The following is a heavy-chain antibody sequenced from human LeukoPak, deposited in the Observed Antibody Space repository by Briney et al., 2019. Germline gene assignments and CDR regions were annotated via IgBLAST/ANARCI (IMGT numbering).Heavy chain of an antibody. V-gene: IGHV1-18*01. CDR3: ARDAKYSSSWNTFDY. CDR1: GYTFTSYG. J-gene: IGHJ4*02. CDR2: ISAYNGNT. D-gene: IGHD6-13*01. Sequence: ASVKVSCKASGYTFTSYGISWVRQAPGQGLEWMGWISAYNGNTNYAQKLQGRVTMTTDTSTSTAYMELRSLRSDDTAVYYCARDAKYSSSWNTFDYWGQGTLVTVSS.